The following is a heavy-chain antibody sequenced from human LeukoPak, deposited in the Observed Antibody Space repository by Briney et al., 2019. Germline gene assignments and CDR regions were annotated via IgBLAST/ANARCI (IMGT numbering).Heavy chain of an antibody. V-gene: IGHV1-69*06. J-gene: IGHJ4*02. CDR3: ARGAHYDSSGYFGY. Sequence: ASVKVSCKASGGTFSSYAISWVRQAPGQGLEWMGRIIPIFGTANYAQKFQGRVTITADKSTSTAYMELSSLRSEDTAVYYCARGAHYDSSGYFGYWGQGTLVTVSS. CDR1: GGTFSSYA. D-gene: IGHD3-22*01. CDR2: IIPIFGTA.